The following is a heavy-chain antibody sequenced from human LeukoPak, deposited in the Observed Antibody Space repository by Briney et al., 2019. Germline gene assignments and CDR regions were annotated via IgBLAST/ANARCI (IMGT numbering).Heavy chain of an antibody. CDR2: INPNSGGT. CDR3: ARDRGVGVLRYFDWPSGY. D-gene: IGHD3-9*01. J-gene: IGHJ4*02. CDR1: GYTFTGYY. V-gene: IGHV1-2*02. Sequence: ASVKASCKASGYTFTGYYMHWVRQAPGQGLEWMGWINPNSGGTNYAQKFQGRVTMTRDTSISTAYMELSRLRSDDTAVYYCARDRGVGVLRYFDWPSGYWGQGTLVTVSS.